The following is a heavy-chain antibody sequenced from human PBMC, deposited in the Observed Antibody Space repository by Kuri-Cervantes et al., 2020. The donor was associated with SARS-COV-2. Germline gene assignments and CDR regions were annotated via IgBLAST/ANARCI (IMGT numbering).Heavy chain of an antibody. CDR2: NSASSSTI. Sequence: GESLKTPCAAPGITFSSQNMNWVRQAPGNGVEWVSYNSASSSTIYFADSVKGRLTIFRDNAKHSLYLQMNSLRAEDTAVYYCAIEVLLAVGAFDIWGQGTMVTVSS. J-gene: IGHJ3*02. D-gene: IGHD2-8*02. CDR3: AIEVLLAVGAFDI. V-gene: IGHV3-48*01. CDR1: GITFSSQN.